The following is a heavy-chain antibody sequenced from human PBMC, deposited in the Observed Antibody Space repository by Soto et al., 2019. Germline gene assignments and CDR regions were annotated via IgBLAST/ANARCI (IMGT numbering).Heavy chain of an antibody. J-gene: IGHJ4*02. D-gene: IGHD5-12*01. CDR3: ARGRRDGYNYAY. CDR1: GGSVSGYY. V-gene: IGHV4-34*01. CDR2: INHSGST. Sequence: QVQLQQWGAGLLKPSETLSLTCAVYGGSVSGYYWSWIRQPPGKGLEWIGEINHSGSTNYNPSLKSRVTISVDTSKNQFSLKLSSVTAADTAVYYCARGRRDGYNYAYWGQGTLVTVSS.